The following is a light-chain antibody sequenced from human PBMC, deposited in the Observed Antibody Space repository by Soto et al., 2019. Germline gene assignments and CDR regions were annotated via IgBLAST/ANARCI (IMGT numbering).Light chain of an antibody. CDR1: SSDVGSNNR. CDR2: EVS. Sequence: QSALTQPPSVSRSPGQSVTICGAGSSSDVGSNNRVSWYQQPPGTAPKFIIYEVSNRPSGVPDRFSGSKSGNTASLTISGLQSEDEADYYCTSYISSSSSVVFGGGTKLTVL. V-gene: IGLV2-18*02. J-gene: IGLJ2*01. CDR3: TSYISSSSSVV.